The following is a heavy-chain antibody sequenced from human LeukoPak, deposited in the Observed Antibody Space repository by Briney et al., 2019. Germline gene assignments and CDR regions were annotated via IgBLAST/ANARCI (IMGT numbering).Heavy chain of an antibody. Sequence: GGSLRLSCVASGFTFSSYAMSWVRQAPGKGLEWVSAIRGSGGDTFYADSVKGRFTISRDNSKNTLYLQMNSLRAEDTAVYYCAKTPRATVVTHYGYWGQGTLVTVSS. J-gene: IGHJ4*02. CDR2: IRGSGGDT. CDR1: GFTFSSYA. D-gene: IGHD4-23*01. V-gene: IGHV3-23*01. CDR3: AKTPRATVVTHYGY.